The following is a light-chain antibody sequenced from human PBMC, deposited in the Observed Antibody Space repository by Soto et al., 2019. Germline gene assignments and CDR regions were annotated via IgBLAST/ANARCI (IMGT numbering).Light chain of an antibody. CDR1: QAVSRG. J-gene: IGKJ3*01. Sequence: AVQLTQFPSPLSASVGDRITITCRASQAVSRGFAWYQQKPGKPPRLLIYDASILEPGVPSTFSGSGSGTDFTLTISSLQPEDFTTYFCQQYHNFPFTFGPGTKIHVK. V-gene: IGKV1D-13*01. CDR3: QQYHNFPFT. CDR2: DAS.